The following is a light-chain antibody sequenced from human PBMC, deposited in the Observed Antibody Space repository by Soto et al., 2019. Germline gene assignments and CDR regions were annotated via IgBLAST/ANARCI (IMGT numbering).Light chain of an antibody. CDR1: SSNIGSNT. Sequence: QSVLTQPPSASGTPGQMVTLSCSGSSSNIGSNTVNWYQQLPGTAPKLLIYNNNQRPSGVPDRFSGSKSGTSASLAISGLQSEDEDDYYCAAWDDSLNGLVFGTGTKVTVL. CDR2: NNN. J-gene: IGLJ1*01. V-gene: IGLV1-44*01. CDR3: AAWDDSLNGLV.